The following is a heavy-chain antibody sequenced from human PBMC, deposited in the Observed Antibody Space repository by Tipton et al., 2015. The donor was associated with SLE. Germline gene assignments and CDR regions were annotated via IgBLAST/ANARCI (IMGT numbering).Heavy chain of an antibody. J-gene: IGHJ5*02. CDR1: SYSISSGYY. V-gene: IGHV4-38-2*02. CDR3: ARVLSNTRRITIFAVVKGWFDP. CDR2: IYTSGST. Sequence: TLSLTCTVSSYSISSGYYWGWIRQPPGKGLEWIGYIYTSGSTNYNPSLKSRVTISVDTSKNQFSLKLSSVTAADTAVYYCARVLSNTRRITIFAVVKGWFDPWGQGTLVTVSS. D-gene: IGHD3-3*01.